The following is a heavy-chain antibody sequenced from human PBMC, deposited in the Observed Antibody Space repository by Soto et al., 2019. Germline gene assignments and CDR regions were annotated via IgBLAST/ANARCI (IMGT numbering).Heavy chain of an antibody. J-gene: IGHJ4*02. CDR1: GFTFDDDA. D-gene: IGHD3-10*01. Sequence: EVQLVESGGGLVQPGRSLRLSCAASGFTFDDDAMHWVRQAPGKGLVRVSGISWNSGAIGYAYSVKGRFTISRDNAKNSMYLQMTSLRAEDTALYYCAKSRAYYGSGGFDFWGQGTPVTVSS. V-gene: IGHV3-9*01. CDR3: AKSRAYYGSGGFDF. CDR2: ISWNSGAI.